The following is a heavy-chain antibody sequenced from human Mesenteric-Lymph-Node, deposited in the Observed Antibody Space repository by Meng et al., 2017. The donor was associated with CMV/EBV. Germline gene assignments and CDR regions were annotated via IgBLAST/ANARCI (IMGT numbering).Heavy chain of an antibody. CDR2: IGTAGDT. J-gene: IGHJ5*02. CDR3: AKEVGATTGGNWFDP. V-gene: IGHV3-13*03. Sequence: GESLKISCAACGFTFSSYDMHWVRQATGKGLEWLSAIGTAGDTNYPGSVKGQFTISRENAKNSLYLQMNSLRAEDTAVYYCAKEVGATTGGNWFDPWGQGTLVTVSS. D-gene: IGHD1-26*01. CDR1: GFTFSSYD.